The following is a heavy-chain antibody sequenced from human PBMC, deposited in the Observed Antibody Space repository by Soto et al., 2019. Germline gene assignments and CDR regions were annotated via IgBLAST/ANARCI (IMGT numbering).Heavy chain of an antibody. CDR2: IYHSGST. CDR3: ARVTFLTGTIDY. Sequence: SETLSLTCAVSGYSISSGYYWGWIRQPPGKGLEWIGSIYHSGSTYYNPSLKSRVTISVDTSKNQFSLKLSSVTAADTAVYYCARVTFLTGTIDYWGQGTLVTVSS. CDR1: GYSISSGYY. J-gene: IGHJ4*02. V-gene: IGHV4-38-2*01. D-gene: IGHD1-7*01.